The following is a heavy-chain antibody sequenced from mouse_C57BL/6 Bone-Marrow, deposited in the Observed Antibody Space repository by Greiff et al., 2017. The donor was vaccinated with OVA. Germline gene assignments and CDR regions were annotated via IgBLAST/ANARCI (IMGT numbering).Heavy chain of an antibody. V-gene: IGHV1-69*01. Sequence: QVQLQQPGAELVMPGASVKLSCKASGYTFTSYWMHWVKQRPGQGLEWIGEIDPSDSYTNYNQKFKGKSTLTVDKSSSTAYMQLSSLTSEDAAVYYCARCGYWWYFEGWGTGTTVTVSS. J-gene: IGHJ1*03. D-gene: IGHD2-3*01. CDR2: IDPSDSYT. CDR1: GYTFTSYW. CDR3: ARCGYWWYFEG.